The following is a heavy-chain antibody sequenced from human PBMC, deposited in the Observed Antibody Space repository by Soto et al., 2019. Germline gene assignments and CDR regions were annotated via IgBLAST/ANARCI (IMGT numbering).Heavy chain of an antibody. CDR2: ITGDSGRA. CDR3: AMVPNGDYIGAFDF. Sequence: EVQILESGVGLVQPGGSLRVSCAASGFTFTNYAMTWVRQAPGKGLEWISAITGDSGRADYADSVKGRFTVSRDNSENTLYVQMNSLRAEDTAIYYCAMVPNGDYIGAFDFWGQGAMVTVSS. J-gene: IGHJ3*01. D-gene: IGHD4-17*01. V-gene: IGHV3-23*01. CDR1: GFTFTNYA.